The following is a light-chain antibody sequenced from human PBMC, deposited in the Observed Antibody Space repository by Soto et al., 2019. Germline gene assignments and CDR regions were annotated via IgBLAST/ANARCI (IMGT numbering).Light chain of an antibody. CDR1: SSDVGDYSY. CDR3: CSYAGSYTSPYV. CDR2: DVT. J-gene: IGLJ1*01. V-gene: IGLV2-11*01. Sequence: QSALTQPRSVSGSPGQSVTISCTGTSSDVGDYSYVSWYQQHPGKAPKLIIYDVTKRPSGVPDRLSGSKSGNTASLTISGLQAEDEADYFCCSYAGSYTSPYVFGTGTKLTVL.